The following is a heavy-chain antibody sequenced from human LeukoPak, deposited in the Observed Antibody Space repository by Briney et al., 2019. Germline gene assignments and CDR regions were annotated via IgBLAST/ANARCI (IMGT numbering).Heavy chain of an antibody. Sequence: GGSLRLSCAASGFTFTSYGMHWVRQPPGKGLEWVAVIWYDGTNKYVADSVKGRFTISRDNSKNTLYLQMNSLRAEDTAVYYCARHGGDRSAYYPDYWGQGTLVTVSS. CDR1: GFTFTSYG. D-gene: IGHD3-22*01. CDR3: ARHGGDRSAYYPDY. CDR2: IWYDGTNK. V-gene: IGHV3-33*01. J-gene: IGHJ4*02.